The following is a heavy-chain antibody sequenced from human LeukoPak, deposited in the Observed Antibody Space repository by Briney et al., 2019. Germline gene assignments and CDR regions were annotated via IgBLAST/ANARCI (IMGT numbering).Heavy chain of an antibody. D-gene: IGHD3-22*01. CDR1: GGTFSSYA. CDR2: IIPIFGTA. Sequence: SVKVSCKASGGTFSSYAISWVRQAPGQGLEWMGGIIPIFGTANYAQKFEGRVTITADESTSTAYMELSSLRSEDTAVYYCARSYSYSSGYRHFQHWGQGTLVTVSS. CDR3: ARSYSYSSGYRHFQH. J-gene: IGHJ1*01. V-gene: IGHV1-69*13.